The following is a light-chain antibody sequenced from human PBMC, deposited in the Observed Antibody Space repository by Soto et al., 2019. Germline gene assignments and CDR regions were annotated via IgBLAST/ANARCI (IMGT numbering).Light chain of an antibody. J-gene: IGKJ1*01. CDR1: QSVSNSY. V-gene: IGKV3-20*01. CDR2: GAS. Sequence: EIVLTQSPGTLSLSPGERATLSCRTSQSVSNSYLAWYQQKPGQAPRLLIYGASSRATGIPDRFSGSGSGTDFTLTISRLETEDFAVYYCQQYGSSPPEAFGKGNKVDIK. CDR3: QQYGSSPPEA.